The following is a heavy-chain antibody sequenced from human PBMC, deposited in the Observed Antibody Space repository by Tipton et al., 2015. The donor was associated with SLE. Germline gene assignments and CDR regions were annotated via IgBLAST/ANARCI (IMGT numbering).Heavy chain of an antibody. CDR1: GFFVSDNY. J-gene: IGHJ4*02. CDR2: ITSSGGSI. CDR3: ARGYYAGGVLYGRPYLDF. V-gene: IGHV3-11*04. D-gene: IGHD2-8*02. Sequence: SLRLSCAASGFFVSDNYMNWVRQAPGKGLEWISYITSSGGSIYYADSVKGRFTMSRDNAKTSLYLQINSLRAEDTAVYFCARGYYAGGVLYGRPYLDFWGQGTLVTVSS.